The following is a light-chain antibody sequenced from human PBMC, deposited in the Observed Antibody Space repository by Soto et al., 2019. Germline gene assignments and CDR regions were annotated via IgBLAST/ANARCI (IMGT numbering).Light chain of an antibody. Sequence: QSVLTQPASVSGSPGQSITISCTGTSSDIGSYNYVSWYQQHPGKAPKLIIYEVSNRPSGISYRFSGSKSGNTASLTISGLQPEDEADYYCSSYTSRRLVFGTGTKVTVL. CDR1: SSDIGSYNY. CDR3: SSYTSRRLV. V-gene: IGLV2-14*01. CDR2: EVS. J-gene: IGLJ1*01.